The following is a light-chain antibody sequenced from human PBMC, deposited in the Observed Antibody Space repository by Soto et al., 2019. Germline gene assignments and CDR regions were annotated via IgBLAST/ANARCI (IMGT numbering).Light chain of an antibody. J-gene: IGKJ3*01. V-gene: IGKV3-15*01. CDR1: QSISSN. CDR3: QQYNTWPFT. CDR2: GAS. Sequence: EIVMTQSPATLSVSPGERATLSCRASQSISSNLAWYQQKPGQAPRLLIYGASTKATAIPARFSGSGSGTAFTLTIGSLQSEDFAVYYCQQYNTWPFTFGPGTKVDVK.